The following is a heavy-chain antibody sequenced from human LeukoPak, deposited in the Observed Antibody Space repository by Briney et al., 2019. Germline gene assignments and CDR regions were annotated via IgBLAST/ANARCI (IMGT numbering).Heavy chain of an antibody. CDR1: GFTFSSYA. V-gene: IGHV3-23*01. D-gene: IGHD3-22*01. Sequence: GGSLRLSCAASGFTFSSYATSWVRQAPGKGLEWVSAISGSGGSTYYADSVKGRFTISRDNSKNTLYLQMNSLRAEDTAVYYCAKGPYYYDSSGYIPFDYWGQGTLVTVSS. CDR2: ISGSGGST. J-gene: IGHJ4*02. CDR3: AKGPYYYDSSGYIPFDY.